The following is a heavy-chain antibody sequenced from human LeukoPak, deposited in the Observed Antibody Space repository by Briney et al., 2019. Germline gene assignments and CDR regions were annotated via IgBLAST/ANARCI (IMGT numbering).Heavy chain of an antibody. CDR3: ARRSKNGYFLDS. CDR1: VTSLIGYY. J-gene: IGHJ4*02. V-gene: IGHV4-59*08. Sequence: SETLSLTSIVSVTSLIGYYWTWIRQPPGKGLEWIGQTFSSGATTYYPSLKSRVTISVDSSRSQFSLHLSCVSAADTAVYSCARRSKNGYFLDSWGQGILVTVSS. D-gene: IGHD5-24*01. CDR2: TFSSGAT.